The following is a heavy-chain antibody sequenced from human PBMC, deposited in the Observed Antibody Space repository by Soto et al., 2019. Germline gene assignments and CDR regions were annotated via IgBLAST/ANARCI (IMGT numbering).Heavy chain of an antibody. D-gene: IGHD4-17*01. CDR3: VRGQEVGAHFFDF. J-gene: IGHJ4*02. V-gene: IGHV3-13*01. CDR1: GFTFRSFD. Sequence: GGSLRLSCEVSGFTFRSFDFHWVRQPPGKGLEWVATIGTIGDTYYPVSVKGRFTVSRENANSSVSLQMHSLRVEDTAVYFCVRGQEVGAHFFDFLGQGAPVTVSS. CDR2: IGTIGDT.